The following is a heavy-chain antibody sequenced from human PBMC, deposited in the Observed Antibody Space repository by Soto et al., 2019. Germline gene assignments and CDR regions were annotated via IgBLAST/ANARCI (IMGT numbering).Heavy chain of an antibody. V-gene: IGHV3-33*01. J-gene: IGHJ4*02. Sequence: QVQLVESGGGVVQPGRSLRLSCAASGFTFSSYGMHWVRQAPGKGLEWVAVIWYDGSNKYYADSVKGRFTISRDNSKNTLYLQMNNLRAEDTAVYYCARAPTFGSGPTADYWGQGTLVTVSS. CDR3: ARAPTFGSGPTADY. D-gene: IGHD3-10*01. CDR2: IWYDGSNK. CDR1: GFTFSSYG.